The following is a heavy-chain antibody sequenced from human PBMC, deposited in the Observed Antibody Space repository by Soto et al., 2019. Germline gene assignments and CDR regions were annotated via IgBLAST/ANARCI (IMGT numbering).Heavy chain of an antibody. CDR2: IYYSGST. D-gene: IGHD2-21*01. J-gene: IGHJ6*02. V-gene: IGHV4-59*01. Sequence: SETLSLTCTVSGGSISSYYWSWIRQPPGKGLEWIGYIYYSGSTNYNPSLKSRVTISVDTSKNQFSLKLSSVTAADTAVYYCARLWYIDGGDAWGQGTTVTVSS. CDR3: ARLWYIDGGDA. CDR1: GGSISSYY.